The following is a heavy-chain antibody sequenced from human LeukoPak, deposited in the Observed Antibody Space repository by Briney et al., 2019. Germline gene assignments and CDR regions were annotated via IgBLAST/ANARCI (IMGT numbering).Heavy chain of an antibody. Sequence: GGSLRLSCAASGFTVSSNYMSWVRQAPGKGLEWVSVIYSGGSTYYADSVKGRFTISRENSKNTLYLQMNSLRAEDTAVYYCARDHRGSSYFDYWGQGTLVTVSS. CDR3: ARDHRGSSYFDY. CDR2: IYSGGST. V-gene: IGHV3-66*02. J-gene: IGHJ4*02. D-gene: IGHD1-26*01. CDR1: GFTVSSNY.